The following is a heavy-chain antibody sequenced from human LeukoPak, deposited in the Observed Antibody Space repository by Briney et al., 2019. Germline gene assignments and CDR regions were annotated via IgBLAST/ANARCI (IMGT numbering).Heavy chain of an antibody. CDR1: GGSISSYY. CDR2: IYYSGST. D-gene: IGHD3-22*01. Sequence: SETLSLTCTVSGGSISSYYWSWIQQPPGKGLEWIGYIYYSGSTNYNPSLKSRVTISLDTSKNQFSLKLSSVTAADTAVYYCARGFDSSGYYHYWGQGTLVTVSS. J-gene: IGHJ4*02. V-gene: IGHV4-59*01. CDR3: ARGFDSSGYYHY.